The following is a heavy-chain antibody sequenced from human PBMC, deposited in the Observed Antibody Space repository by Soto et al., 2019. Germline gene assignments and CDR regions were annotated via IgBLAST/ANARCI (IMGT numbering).Heavy chain of an antibody. D-gene: IGHD3-10*01. Sequence: EVQLVESGGGLIQPGGSLRLSCAVSGFTVSNNYMSWVRQDPGKGLEGVSVIYSGGYTAYGDSVKGRFTISRDNSKNTIYLQRKSRGAADPAGYYWGTRGGGGGYWGQGTLVTVSS. CDR2: IYSGGYT. V-gene: IGHV3-53*01. CDR1: GFTVSNNY. CDR3: GTRGGGGGY. J-gene: IGHJ4*02.